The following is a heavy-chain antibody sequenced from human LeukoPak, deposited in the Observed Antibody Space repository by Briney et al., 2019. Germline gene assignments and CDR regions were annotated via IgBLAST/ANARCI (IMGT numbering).Heavy chain of an antibody. V-gene: IGHV1-46*01. J-gene: IGHJ3*02. D-gene: IGHD4-23*01. CDR2: INPSGGST. CDR1: GYTFTSYY. CDR3: ARDPGNDAFDI. Sequence: ASVKVSCKASGYTFTSYYMHWVRQAPGQGLEWMGIINPSGGSTSYAQKFQGRVTMTRDTSTSTVYMELNSLRSEDTAVYYCARDPGNDAFDIWGQGTMVTVSS.